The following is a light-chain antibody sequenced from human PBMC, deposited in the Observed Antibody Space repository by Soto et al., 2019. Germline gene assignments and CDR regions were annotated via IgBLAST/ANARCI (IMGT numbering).Light chain of an antibody. V-gene: IGKV3-11*01. Sequence: EVGMTQSPATLSVSPGERATLSCRASQSVGKYLVWYQQKPGQAPRLLIYDASNRAPGIPARFSGSGSGTDFTLTISSLEPEDFAVYYCQQRGNRPPWTFGQGTKVDI. CDR2: DAS. J-gene: IGKJ1*01. CDR1: QSVGKY. CDR3: QQRGNRPPWT.